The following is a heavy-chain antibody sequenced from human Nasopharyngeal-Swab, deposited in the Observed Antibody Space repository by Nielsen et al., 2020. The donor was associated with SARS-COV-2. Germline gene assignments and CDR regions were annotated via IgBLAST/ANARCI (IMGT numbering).Heavy chain of an antibody. CDR3: ARGNYGDYVRRYGMDV. V-gene: IGHV1-69*13. CDR1: GGTFSSYA. D-gene: IGHD4-17*01. J-gene: IGHJ6*02. CDR2: IIPIFGTA. Sequence: SAKVSCKASGGTFSSYAISWVRQAPGQGLEWMGGIIPIFGTANYAQKFQGRVTITADESTSTAYMELSSLRSEDTAVYYCARGNYGDYVRRYGMDVWGQGTTVTVSS.